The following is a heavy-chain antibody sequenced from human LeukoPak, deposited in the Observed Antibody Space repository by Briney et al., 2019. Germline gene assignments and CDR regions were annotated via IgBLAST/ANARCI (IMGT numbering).Heavy chain of an antibody. CDR2: INHSGST. J-gene: IGHJ5*02. CDR1: GGSFSGYY. D-gene: IGHD3-10*01. V-gene: IGHV4-34*01. CDR3: ASILWSGDWFDP. Sequence: SETLSLTCAVYGGSFSGYYWSWIRQPPEKGLEWIGEINHSGSTYYNPSLKSRVTISVDTSKNQFSLKLSSVTAADTAVYYCASILWSGDWFDPWGQGTLVTVSS.